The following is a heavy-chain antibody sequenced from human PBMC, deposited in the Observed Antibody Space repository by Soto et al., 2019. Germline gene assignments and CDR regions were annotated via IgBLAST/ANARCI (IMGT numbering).Heavy chain of an antibody. V-gene: IGHV1-69*02. D-gene: IGHD3-22*01. CDR1: GGTFSSYT. Sequence: QVQPVQSGAEVKKPGSSVKVSCKASGGTFSSYTISWVRQAPGQGLEWMGRIIPILGIANYAQKFQGRVTITADKSTSTAYMELSSLRSEDTAVYYCARTAFDSSASDYWGQGTLVTVSS. CDR2: IIPILGIA. J-gene: IGHJ4*02. CDR3: ARTAFDSSASDY.